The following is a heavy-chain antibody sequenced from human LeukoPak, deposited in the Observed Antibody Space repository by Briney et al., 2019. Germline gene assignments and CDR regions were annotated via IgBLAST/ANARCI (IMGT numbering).Heavy chain of an antibody. CDR2: MNPNSGNT. D-gene: IGHD2-15*01. CDR1: GYTFTSYD. J-gene: IGHJ5*02. V-gene: IGHV1-8*01. Sequence: ASVKVSCKASGYTFTSYDINWVRQATGQGLEWMEWMNPNSGNTGYAQKFQGRVTMTRNTSISTAYMELSSLRSEDTAVYYCARGLQRGYCSGGSCYYWFDPWGQGTLVTVSS. CDR3: ARGLQRGYCSGGSCYYWFDP.